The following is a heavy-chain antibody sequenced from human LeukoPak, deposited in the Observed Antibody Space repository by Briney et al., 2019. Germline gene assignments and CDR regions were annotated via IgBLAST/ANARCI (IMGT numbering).Heavy chain of an antibody. CDR2: IYTSGST. CDR1: GGSISSYY. D-gene: IGHD3-10*01. CDR3: ARVFDSGSQAYFYYMDV. V-gene: IGHV4-4*07. J-gene: IGHJ6*03. Sequence: SETLSLTCTVSGGSISSYYWSWIRQPAGKGLEWIGRIYTSGSTTYNPSLKSRVTMSVDTSKNQFSLKVSSVTAADTAVYYCARVFDSGSQAYFYYMDVWGKGTTVTIFS.